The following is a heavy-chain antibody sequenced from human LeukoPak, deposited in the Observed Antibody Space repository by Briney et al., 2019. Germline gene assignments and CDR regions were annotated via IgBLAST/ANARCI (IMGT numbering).Heavy chain of an antibody. Sequence: GGSLRLSCAASGFTVSSNYMSWVRQAPGKGLEWVSVIYSGGSTYYADSVKGRFTISRDNSKNTLYLQINSLRAEDTAVYYCARGRTVATILNWGQGTLVTVSS. V-gene: IGHV3-66*01. CDR3: ARGRTVATILN. J-gene: IGHJ4*02. D-gene: IGHD5-24*01. CDR2: IYSGGST. CDR1: GFTVSSNY.